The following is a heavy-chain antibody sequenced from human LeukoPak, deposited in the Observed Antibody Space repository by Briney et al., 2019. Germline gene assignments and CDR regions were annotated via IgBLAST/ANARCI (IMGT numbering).Heavy chain of an antibody. Sequence: SETLSLTCTVSYGSIRTYYWTWIRQPPGKGLEWIGYIYYSGSTNYNPSLKSRVTISVDTSRNQFSLKLTSVTAADTAVYYCARGSPGMAIAYFDYWGQGILVTVSS. CDR3: ARGSPGMAIAYFDY. D-gene: IGHD5-24*01. CDR2: IYYSGST. CDR1: YGSIRTYY. V-gene: IGHV4-59*01. J-gene: IGHJ4*02.